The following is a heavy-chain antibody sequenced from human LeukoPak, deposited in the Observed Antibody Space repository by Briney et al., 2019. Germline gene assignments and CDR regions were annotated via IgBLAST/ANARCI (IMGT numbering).Heavy chain of an antibody. Sequence: ASVKVSCKASGYTFIGYYMHWVRQAPGQGLEWMGWINCNTGGTNYAQKFQGRVTMTRDTSTTTVYMELSSLRSDDTAVYYCARDLASGSPGAFDIWGQGTMVTVSS. J-gene: IGHJ3*02. CDR1: GYTFIGYY. CDR2: INCNTGGT. D-gene: IGHD1-26*01. CDR3: ARDLASGSPGAFDI. V-gene: IGHV1-2*02.